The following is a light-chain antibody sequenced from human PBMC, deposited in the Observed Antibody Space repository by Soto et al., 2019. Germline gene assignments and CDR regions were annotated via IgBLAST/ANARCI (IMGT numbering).Light chain of an antibody. Sequence: QSALTQPASVSGSPGQSITISCTGTSSDVGIYKYVSWYQQHPGKAPKLMIYDVTNRPSGVSNRFSGSKSGNTASLTISGLQAEDKADYYCSSYTSSSTLFGGGTKLTVL. CDR1: SSDVGIYKY. CDR2: DVT. CDR3: SSYTSSSTL. J-gene: IGLJ2*01. V-gene: IGLV2-14*03.